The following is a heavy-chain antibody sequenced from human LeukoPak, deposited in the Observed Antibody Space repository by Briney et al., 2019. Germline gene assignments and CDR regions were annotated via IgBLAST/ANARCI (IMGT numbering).Heavy chain of an antibody. CDR3: ARDRVAAAPGYWFDP. V-gene: IGHV3-21*01. CDR2: ISSSSSYI. CDR1: GFTFSSYS. D-gene: IGHD6-13*01. J-gene: IGHJ5*02. Sequence: GGSLRLSCAASGFTFSSYSMNWVRQAPGKGLKWVSSISSSSSYIYYADSVKGRFTISRDNAKNSLYLQMNSLRAEDTAVYYCARDRVAAAPGYWFDPWGQGTLVTVSS.